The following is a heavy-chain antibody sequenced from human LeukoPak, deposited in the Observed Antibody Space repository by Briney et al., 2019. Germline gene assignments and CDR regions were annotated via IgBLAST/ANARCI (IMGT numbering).Heavy chain of an antibody. CDR1: GYTFTSYS. D-gene: IGHD3-22*01. CDR2: ISAYNGNT. Sequence: ASVKVSCKASGYTFTSYSISWVRQAPGQGLEWMGWISAYNGNTNYAQKLQGRVTMTTDTSTSTAYMELRSLRSDDTAVYYCARWYYYDSSGYYPYWGQGTLVTVSS. V-gene: IGHV1-18*01. CDR3: ARWYYYDSSGYYPY. J-gene: IGHJ4*02.